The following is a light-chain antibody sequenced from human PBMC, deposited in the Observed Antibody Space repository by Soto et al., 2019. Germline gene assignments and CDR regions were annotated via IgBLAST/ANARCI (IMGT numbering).Light chain of an antibody. CDR2: KAS. CDR1: QSISSW. Sequence: DIQMTQSPSTLSASVGDRVTITCRASQSISSWLAWYQQKPGKAPKLLIYKASSLESGVPSRFSGSGSGTEFTLTISSLQPDDFATYYCQQYSSYWRTFGQGTKVEIK. CDR3: QQYSSYWRT. V-gene: IGKV1-5*03. J-gene: IGKJ1*01.